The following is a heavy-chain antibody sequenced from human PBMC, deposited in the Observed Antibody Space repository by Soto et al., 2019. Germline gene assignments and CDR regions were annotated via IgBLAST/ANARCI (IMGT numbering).Heavy chain of an antibody. CDR3: AKGAGPPWFDP. Sequence: QVQLRESGPGLVKPSETLSLTCSVSGGSTRTYHWSWIRQPAGKGLEWIGRISTTGGTNYSPSLMSRVTMSLDTSKNQFSLELTSVTAADTAVYYCAKGAGPPWFDPWGQGILVTVSS. J-gene: IGHJ5*02. CDR2: ISTTGGT. CDR1: GGSTRTYH. V-gene: IGHV4-4*07.